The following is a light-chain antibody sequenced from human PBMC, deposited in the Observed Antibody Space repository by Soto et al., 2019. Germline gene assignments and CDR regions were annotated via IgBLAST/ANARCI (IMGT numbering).Light chain of an antibody. Sequence: EIVLTQSPGTLSLSPGERATLSCRASQSVSSSYLAWYQQKPGQAPRLLIYGASSRATGIPDRFSGSGSGTDFTLTISRLEPEDFEVYYCQQYGSSPRTFVQGTKVEIK. CDR3: QQYGSSPRT. CDR1: QSVSSSY. J-gene: IGKJ1*01. CDR2: GAS. V-gene: IGKV3-20*01.